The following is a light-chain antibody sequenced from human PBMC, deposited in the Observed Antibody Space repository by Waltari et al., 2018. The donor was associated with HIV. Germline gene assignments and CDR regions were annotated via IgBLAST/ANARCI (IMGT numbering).Light chain of an antibody. CDR2: KIS. CDR3: MQGTHWPAT. V-gene: IGKV2-30*01. Sequence: DVVLTQSPLSLAVTLGQPASISCRSSQSLEYSDGNTYLHWFKQRPGQSPRRLIYKISNRDSGVPDRFSGSGSGSDFTLKISRVEAEDVGLYYCMQGTHWPATFGQGTKV. J-gene: IGKJ1*01. CDR1: QSLEYSDGNTY.